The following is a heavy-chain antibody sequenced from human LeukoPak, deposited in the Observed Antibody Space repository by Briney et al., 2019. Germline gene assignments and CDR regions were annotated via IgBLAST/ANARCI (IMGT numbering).Heavy chain of an antibody. Sequence: ASVKVSCNASGCTFTDCYVHWVRQAPGQGLEWMGWINPNSGDTDCAQKFQGRVTMTRDTSISTAYMELSRLKSDDTALYYCARDQETGDLSYYFDSWGLGTLVTVSS. V-gene: IGHV1-2*02. CDR2: INPNSGDT. CDR3: ARDQETGDLSYYFDS. D-gene: IGHD7-27*01. CDR1: GCTFTDCY. J-gene: IGHJ4*02.